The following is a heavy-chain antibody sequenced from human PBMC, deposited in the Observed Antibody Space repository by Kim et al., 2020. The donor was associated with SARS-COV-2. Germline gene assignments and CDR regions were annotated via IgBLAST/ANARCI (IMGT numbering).Heavy chain of an antibody. J-gene: IGHJ4*02. CDR1: GFSVTNSY. CDR3: ARRSSTNWSHDF. CDR2: IYRGGAT. V-gene: IGHV3-53*01. D-gene: IGHD2-2*01. Sequence: GGSLRLSCAASGFSVTNSYMSWVRQAPGKGLEWVSVIYRGGATYYADSARGRLTISRDNYKNSLFFQMNSLRADDTAVYYCARRSSTNWSHDFWGQGTLV.